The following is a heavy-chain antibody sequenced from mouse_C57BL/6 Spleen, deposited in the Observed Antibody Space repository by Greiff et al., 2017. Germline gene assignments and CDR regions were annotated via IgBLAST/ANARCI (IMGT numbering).Heavy chain of an antibody. D-gene: IGHD1-1*01. CDR2: IDPETGGT. CDR3: TRWTTVVFDY. CDR1: GYTFTDYE. J-gene: IGHJ2*01. V-gene: IGHV1-15*01. Sequence: VQLKESGAELVRPGASVTLSCKASGYTFTDYEMHWVKQTPVHGLEWIGAIDPETGGTAYNQKFKGKAILTADKSSSTAYMELRSLTSEDSAVYYCTRWTTVVFDYWGQGTTRTVSS.